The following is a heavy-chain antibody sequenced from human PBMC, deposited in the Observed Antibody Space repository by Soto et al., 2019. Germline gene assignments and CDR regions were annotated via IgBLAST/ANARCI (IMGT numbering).Heavy chain of an antibody. Sequence: QMQLVQSGPEVKKPGTSVKVSCKASGFTFTSSAVQWVRQARGQRLEWIGWIVVGSGNTNYAQKFQERVTITRDMSTSTSYMELSSLRSEDTAVYYCASLRFLEWLVEPTYGMDVWGQGTTVTVSS. V-gene: IGHV1-58*01. D-gene: IGHD3-3*01. CDR3: ASLRFLEWLVEPTYGMDV. J-gene: IGHJ6*02. CDR2: IVVGSGNT. CDR1: GFTFTSSA.